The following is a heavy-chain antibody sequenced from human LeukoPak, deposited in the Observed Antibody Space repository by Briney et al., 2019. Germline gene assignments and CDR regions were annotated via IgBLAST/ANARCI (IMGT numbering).Heavy chain of an antibody. V-gene: IGHV4-59*01. Sequence: SETLSLTCTVSGGSISSYYWSWIRQPPGKGLEWIGYIYYSGSTNYNPSLKSRVTISVDTSKNQFSLKLSSVTAADAAVYYCAGVSRDSSGWYLAFDIWGQGTMVTVSS. CDR3: AGVSRDSSGWYLAFDI. CDR1: GGSISSYY. D-gene: IGHD6-19*01. CDR2: IYYSGST. J-gene: IGHJ3*02.